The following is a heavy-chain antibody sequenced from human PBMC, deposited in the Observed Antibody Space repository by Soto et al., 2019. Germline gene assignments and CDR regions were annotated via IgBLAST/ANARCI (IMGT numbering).Heavy chain of an antibody. V-gene: IGHV3-72*01. CDR1: GFTFSDHY. CDR2: IKNKANSYTT. D-gene: IGHD6-13*01. Sequence: EVQLVESGGGLVQPEGSLRLSCAASGFTFSDHYMDWVRQAPGKGLEWVGRIKNKANSYTTEYAASAKGRFIISRDDSKNSVSLQMNRLKNDDTAVDYCTRVRLGSSRPSDYWGQGILVTVSS. CDR3: TRVRLGSSRPSDY. J-gene: IGHJ4*02.